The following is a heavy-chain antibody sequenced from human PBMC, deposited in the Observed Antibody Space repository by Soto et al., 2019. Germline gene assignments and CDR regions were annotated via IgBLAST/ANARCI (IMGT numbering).Heavy chain of an antibody. CDR2: ISYDGSNK. V-gene: IGHV3-30-3*01. Sequence: GGSLRLSCAASGFTFSSYAMHWVRQAPGKGLEWVAVISYDGSNKYYADSVKGRFTISRDNSKNTLYLQMNSLRAEDTAVYYCARTTKSVTLVLRFLESTAVVDYGMDVWGQGTTVTVSS. D-gene: IGHD3-3*01. CDR3: ARTTKSVTLVLRFLESTAVVDYGMDV. J-gene: IGHJ6*02. CDR1: GFTFSSYA.